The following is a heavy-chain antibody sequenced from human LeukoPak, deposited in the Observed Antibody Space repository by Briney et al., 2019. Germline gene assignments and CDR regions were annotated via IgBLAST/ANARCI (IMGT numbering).Heavy chain of an antibody. J-gene: IGHJ6*03. CDR1: GYTFTGYY. V-gene: IGHV1-2*06. CDR2: INPNSGGT. D-gene: IGHD3-10*01. Sequence: ASVKVSCKASGYTFTGYYVHWVRQAPGQGLEWMGRINPNSGGTNYAQKFQGRVTMTRDTSISTAYMELSRQRSDDTAVYYCARVRGDRDYYYMDVWGKGTTVTVSS. CDR3: ARVRGDRDYYYMDV.